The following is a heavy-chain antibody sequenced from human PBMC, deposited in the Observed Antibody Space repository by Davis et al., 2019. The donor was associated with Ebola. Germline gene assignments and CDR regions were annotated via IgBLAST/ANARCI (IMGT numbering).Heavy chain of an antibody. CDR1: GGTFSSYA. D-gene: IGHD2-15*01. CDR2: IIPIFGTA. Sequence: SVKVSCKASGGTFSSYAISWVRQAPGQGLEWMGGIIPIFGTANYAQKFQGRVTITADESTSTAYMELSSLRSEDTAVYYCARGRYCSGGSCYGGWFDPWGQGTLVTVSS. V-gene: IGHV1-69*13. J-gene: IGHJ5*02. CDR3: ARGRYCSGGSCYGGWFDP.